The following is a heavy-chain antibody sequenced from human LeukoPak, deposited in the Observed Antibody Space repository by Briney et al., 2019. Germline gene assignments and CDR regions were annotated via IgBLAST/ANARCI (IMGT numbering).Heavy chain of an antibody. J-gene: IGHJ4*02. CDR3: AIDPNWGTHS. V-gene: IGHV3-23*01. CDR2: ISAYGDST. CDR1: GFTFSNFA. D-gene: IGHD7-27*01. Sequence: GGSLRLSCAVSGFTFSNFAMSWVRQAPGKGLEWVSLISAYGDSTYYADSLKGRFTISRDNSRNTLYLQMNSLRGEDTAVYYCAIDPNWGTHSWGQGVLVTVSS.